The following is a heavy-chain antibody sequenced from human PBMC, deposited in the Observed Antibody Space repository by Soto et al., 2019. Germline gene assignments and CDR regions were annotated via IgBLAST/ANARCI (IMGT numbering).Heavy chain of an antibody. CDR2: IYHSGST. D-gene: IGHD3-9*01. Sequence: SETLSLTCAVYGGSFSGYYLNWIRQPPGKGLEWIGEIYHSGSTNYNPSLKSRVTISVDKSKNQFSLKLSSVTAADTAVYYCASRYYDILTGYPDYWGQGTLVTVSS. CDR1: GGSFSGYY. V-gene: IGHV4-34*01. CDR3: ASRYYDILTGYPDY. J-gene: IGHJ4*02.